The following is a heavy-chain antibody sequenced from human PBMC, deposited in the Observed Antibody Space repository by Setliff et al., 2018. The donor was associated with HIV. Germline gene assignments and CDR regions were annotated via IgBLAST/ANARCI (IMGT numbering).Heavy chain of an antibody. V-gene: IGHV1-2*02. Sequence: WASVKVSCKASGYTFTGYYMHWVRQAPGQGLEWMGWINSNNGGTKYAQNFQGRVTMTRDTSITTAYMELSSLISDDTAVYYCAREERYHDGKGALDYWGQGMLVTSPQ. J-gene: IGHJ4*02. CDR2: INSNNGGT. CDR3: AREERYHDGKGALDY. CDR1: GYTFTGYY. D-gene: IGHD2-2*01.